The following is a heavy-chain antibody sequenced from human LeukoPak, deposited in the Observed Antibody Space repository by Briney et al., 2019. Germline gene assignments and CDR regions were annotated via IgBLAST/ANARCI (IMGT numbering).Heavy chain of an antibody. Sequence: PGGSLRLSCAASGFTFSKYWMSWVRQAPGKGLEWVANIKEDGSEKYFVDSVRGRFIISRDNAENSLYLQMNSLRAEDTAIYHCVRAGRPLDYWGQGTLVTVSS. CDR1: GFTFSKYW. CDR2: IKEDGSEK. D-gene: IGHD1-1*01. V-gene: IGHV3-7*01. CDR3: VRAGRPLDY. J-gene: IGHJ4*02.